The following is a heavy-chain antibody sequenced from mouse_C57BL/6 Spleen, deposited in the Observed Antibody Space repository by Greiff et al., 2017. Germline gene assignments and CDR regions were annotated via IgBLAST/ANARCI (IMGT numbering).Heavy chain of an antibody. V-gene: IGHV1-64*01. CDR2: IHPNSGST. CDR1: GYTFTSYW. J-gene: IGHJ4*01. CDR3: ARPITPSGAMDY. D-gene: IGHD1-1*01. Sequence: QVQLKQPGAELVKPGASVKLSCKASGYTFTSYWMHWVKQRPGQGLEWIGMIHPNSGSTNYNEKFKSKATLTVDKSSSTAYMQLSSLTSEDSAVYYCARPITPSGAMDYWGQGTSVTVSS.